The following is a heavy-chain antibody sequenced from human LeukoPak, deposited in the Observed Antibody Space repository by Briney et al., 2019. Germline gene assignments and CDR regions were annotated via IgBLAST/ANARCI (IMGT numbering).Heavy chain of an antibody. Sequence: PSQTLPLTCAVSGGSISSGGYYWSWIRQHPGKGLEWIGYIYYSGSTYYNPSLKSRVTISVDTSKNQFSLKLSSVTAADTAVYYCARVGGSGSPFDYWGQGTLVTVSS. CDR1: GGSISSGGYY. D-gene: IGHD3-10*01. J-gene: IGHJ4*02. V-gene: IGHV4-31*11. CDR2: IYYSGST. CDR3: ARVGGSGSPFDY.